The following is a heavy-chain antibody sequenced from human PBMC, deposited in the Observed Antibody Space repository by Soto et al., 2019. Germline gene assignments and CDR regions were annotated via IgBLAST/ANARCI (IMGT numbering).Heavy chain of an antibody. V-gene: IGHV3-30*03. J-gene: IGHJ6*02. D-gene: IGHD6-6*01. Sequence: GSLRLSCSASGFTFSSYGMHWVRQAPGKGLEWVAVISYDGSNKYYADSVKGRFTISRDNSKNTLYLQMNSLRAEDTAVYYCARDRVGSSYGMDVWGQGTTVTVSS. CDR1: GFTFSSYG. CDR3: ARDRVGSSYGMDV. CDR2: ISYDGSNK.